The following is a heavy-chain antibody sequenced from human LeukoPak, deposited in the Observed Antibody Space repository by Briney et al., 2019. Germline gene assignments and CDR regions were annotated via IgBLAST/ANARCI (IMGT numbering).Heavy chain of an antibody. CDR3: ARDQDYSNQNWFDP. Sequence: ASVKVSCKASGYTFTGYYMHWVRQAPGQGLEWMGWINPNSGGTNYAQKFQGRVTMTRDMSTSTVYMELSSLRSEDTAVYYCARDQDYSNQNWFDPWGQGTLVTVSS. V-gene: IGHV1-2*02. CDR2: INPNSGGT. D-gene: IGHD4-11*01. CDR1: GYTFTGYY. J-gene: IGHJ5*02.